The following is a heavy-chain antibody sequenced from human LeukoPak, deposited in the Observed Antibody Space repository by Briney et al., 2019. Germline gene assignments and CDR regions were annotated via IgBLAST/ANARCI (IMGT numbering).Heavy chain of an antibody. D-gene: IGHD3-22*01. Sequence: GGSLRLSCAASGFTLSSYWMSWVRQAPGKGLEWVANIKQDGSEINYVDSVKGRFTISRDNAKNSMLLQMNSLRAEDTAVYYCARGPTYYYDSSGYYPPGYWGQGTLVTVSS. V-gene: IGHV3-7*04. J-gene: IGHJ4*02. CDR1: GFTLSSYW. CDR3: ARGPTYYYDSSGYYPPGY. CDR2: IKQDGSEI.